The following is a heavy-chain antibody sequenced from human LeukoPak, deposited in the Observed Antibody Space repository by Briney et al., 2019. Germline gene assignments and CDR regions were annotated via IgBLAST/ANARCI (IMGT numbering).Heavy chain of an antibody. V-gene: IGHV4-39*07. Sequence: SETLSLTCTVSGGSISSSSYYWGWIRQPPGKGLEWIGSIYYSGSTYYNPSLKSRVTISVDTSKNQFSLKLSSVTAADTAVYYCARDAAMMPTVMDVWGQGTTVTVSS. D-gene: IGHD5-24*01. CDR1: GGSISSSSYY. CDR3: ARDAAMMPTVMDV. J-gene: IGHJ6*02. CDR2: IYYSGST.